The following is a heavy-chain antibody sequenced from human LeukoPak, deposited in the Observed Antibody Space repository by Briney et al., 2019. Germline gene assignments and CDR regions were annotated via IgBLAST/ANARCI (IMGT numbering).Heavy chain of an antibody. Sequence: SETLSLTCAFYGGSFSGYYWSWIRQPPGKGLEWIGEINHSGSTNYNPSLKSRVTISVDTSKNQFSLKLSSVTAEDMAVYYCAKERGYCSSTSCYYGMDVWGQGTTVTVSS. CDR3: AKERGYCSSTSCYYGMDV. V-gene: IGHV4-34*01. CDR1: GGSFSGYY. D-gene: IGHD2-2*01. J-gene: IGHJ6*02. CDR2: INHSGST.